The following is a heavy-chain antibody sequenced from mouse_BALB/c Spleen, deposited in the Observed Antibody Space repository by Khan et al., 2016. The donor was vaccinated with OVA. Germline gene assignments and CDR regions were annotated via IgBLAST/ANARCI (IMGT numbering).Heavy chain of an antibody. CDR1: GYTLTNYG. V-gene: IGHV9-3-1*01. J-gene: IGHJ3*01. D-gene: IGHD2-1*01. Sequence: QIQLVQSGPELKKPGETVKISCKASGYTLTNYGMNWVKQAPGKGLKWMGWINTYTGEPTYAEDFKGRIAFSLENSASTASLQINNLKNEDTATYFCARSNGNYWFAYWGQGTLITVSA. CDR2: INTYTGEP. CDR3: ARSNGNYWFAY.